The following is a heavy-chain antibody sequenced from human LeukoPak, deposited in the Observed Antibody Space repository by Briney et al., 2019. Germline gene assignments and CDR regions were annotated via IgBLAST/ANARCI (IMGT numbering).Heavy chain of an antibody. V-gene: IGHV3-21*01. Sequence: GGSLRLSCAASGFTFSSYSMNWVRQAPGKGLEWVSSISSSSSYIYYADSVKGRFTISRDNAKNSLYLQMNSLRAEDTAVYYCAREGAGIEMAVDYGGQGTLVTVSS. CDR3: AREGAGIEMAVDY. J-gene: IGHJ4*02. CDR1: GFTFSSYS. D-gene: IGHD1-26*01. CDR2: ISSSSSYI.